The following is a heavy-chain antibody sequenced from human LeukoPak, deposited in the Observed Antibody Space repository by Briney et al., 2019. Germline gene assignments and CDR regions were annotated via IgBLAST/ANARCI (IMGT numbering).Heavy chain of an antibody. CDR1: GISFRNYA. CDR2: LRGNDET. V-gene: IGHV3-23*01. Sequence: KPGGSLRLSCVASGISFRNYAMSWVRQAPARGPEWVSSLRGNDETFYADSVKGRFTLSRDDSRNTVFLQLNNLRVEDTAIYYCARASWVSDPDEVRWGQGIQVTVSS. D-gene: IGHD3-10*01. J-gene: IGHJ4*02. CDR3: ARASWVSDPDEVR.